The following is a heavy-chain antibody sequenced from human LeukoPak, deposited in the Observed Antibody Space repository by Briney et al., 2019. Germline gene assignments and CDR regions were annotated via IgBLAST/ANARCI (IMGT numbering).Heavy chain of an antibody. Sequence: PGGSLSLSCVASGFTFSNYAMNWVRQAPGRGLEWVSGFSGSGGSTYYADSVKVRFTISRDNSKNTLYLRMNSLRVEDTAVYYCANGNRCTSPNCLGYYYFYMDVWGKGTTVTVSS. D-gene: IGHD2-8*01. V-gene: IGHV3-23*01. CDR2: FSGSGGST. J-gene: IGHJ6*03. CDR1: GFTFSNYA. CDR3: ANGNRCTSPNCLGYYYFYMDV.